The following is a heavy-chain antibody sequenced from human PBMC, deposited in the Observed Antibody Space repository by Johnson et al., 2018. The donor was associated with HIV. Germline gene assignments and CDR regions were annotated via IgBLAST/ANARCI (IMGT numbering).Heavy chain of an antibody. V-gene: IGHV3-30*19. Sequence: QVQLVESGGGVVQPGRSLRLSCAASGFTFSSYGMHWVRQAPGKGLEWVAVISFDGHNEYYADSVKGRFTISRDNAKNSLYLQMNSLRAEDTAVYYCARGRKSSGYIDAFDIWGQGTMVTVSS. CDR1: GFTFSSYG. J-gene: IGHJ3*02. D-gene: IGHD3-22*01. CDR2: ISFDGHNE. CDR3: ARGRKSSGYIDAFDI.